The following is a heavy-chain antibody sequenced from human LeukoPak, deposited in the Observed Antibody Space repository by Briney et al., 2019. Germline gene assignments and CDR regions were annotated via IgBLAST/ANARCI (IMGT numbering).Heavy chain of an antibody. D-gene: IGHD1-26*01. CDR2: IYSGGST. J-gene: IGHJ4*02. V-gene: IGHV3-66*01. CDR3: ARDRNSGSYTAINFDY. CDR1: GFTFNVYS. Sequence: GGSLRLSCAASGFTFNVYSMDWVRQVPGKGLEWVSVIYSGGSTYYADSVKGRFTISRDNSKNTLYLQMNSLRAEDTAVYYCARDRNSGSYTAINFDYWGQGTLVTVSS.